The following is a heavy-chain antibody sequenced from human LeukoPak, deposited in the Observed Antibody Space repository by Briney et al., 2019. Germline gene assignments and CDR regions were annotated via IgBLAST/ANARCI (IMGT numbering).Heavy chain of an antibody. D-gene: IGHD2-2*02. V-gene: IGHV3-23*01. CDR3: AKDARCSSTSCYNDY. Sequence: GGSLRLSCAASGFAFSNYAMSWVRQAPGKGLEWVSALSNSGGSTYYADSVKGRFTISRDNSKNTLYLQMNSLRAVDTAVYYCAKDARCSSTSCYNDYWGQGTLVTVSS. CDR1: GFAFSNYA. CDR2: LSNSGGST. J-gene: IGHJ4*02.